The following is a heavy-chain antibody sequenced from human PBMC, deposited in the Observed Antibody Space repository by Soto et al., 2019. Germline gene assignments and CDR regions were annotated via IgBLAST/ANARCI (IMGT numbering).Heavy chain of an antibody. J-gene: IGHJ4*02. CDR2: IYYSGST. CDR1: GGSISSGDYY. Sequence: QVQLQESGPGLVKPSQTLSLTCTVSGGSISSGDYYWSWIRQPPGKGLEWIGYIYYSGSTYYNPSLKSRVTISVDTSKNQCSLKLSSVTAADTAVYYCAREWGSYGSGIDYWGQGTLVTVSS. V-gene: IGHV4-30-4*01. D-gene: IGHD3-10*01. CDR3: AREWGSYGSGIDY.